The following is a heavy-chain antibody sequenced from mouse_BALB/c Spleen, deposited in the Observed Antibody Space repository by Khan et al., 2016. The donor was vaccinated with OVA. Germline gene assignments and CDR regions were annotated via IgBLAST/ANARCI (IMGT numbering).Heavy chain of an antibody. V-gene: IGHV3-8*02. CDR1: GDSITSGY. J-gene: IGHJ4*01. CDR3: AGRSLNAMSY. Sequence: EVQLQESGPSLVKPSQTLSLTCSVTGDSITSGYWNWIRKFPGNKLEYMGYISYSDTTYYNPSLKSRISITRDPSKNHYYLQLNSVTTEDTATYYYAGRSLNAMSYWGQGTSVTVSS. CDR2: ISYSDTT.